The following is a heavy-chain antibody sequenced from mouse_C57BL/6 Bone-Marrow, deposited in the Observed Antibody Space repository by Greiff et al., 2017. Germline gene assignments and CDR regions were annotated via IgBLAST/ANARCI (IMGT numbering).Heavy chain of an antibody. D-gene: IGHD2-1*01. V-gene: IGHV1-82*01. J-gene: IGHJ2*01. Sequence: VQLQQSGPELVKPGASVKISCKASGYAFSSSWMNWVKQRPGKGLEWIGRIYPGDGDTNYNGKFKGKATLTADKSSSTAYMQLSSLTSEDSAVYFCARRVYYGNCLDYWGQGTTLTVSS. CDR3: ARRVYYGNCLDY. CDR2: IYPGDGDT. CDR1: GYAFSSSW.